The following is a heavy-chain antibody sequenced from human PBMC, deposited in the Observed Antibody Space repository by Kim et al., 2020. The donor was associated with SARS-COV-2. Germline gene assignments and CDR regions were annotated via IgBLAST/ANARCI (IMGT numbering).Heavy chain of an antibody. CDR3: VRGPGSGVYYIWFDP. V-gene: IGHV3-33*01. D-gene: IGHD3-10*01. CDR2: IWYHGNER. Sequence: GGSLRLSCAASGFTFSTYGMNWVRQAPGKGLEWVALIWYHGNERGYADSVKGRFTISRDNSKNTVSLEMNSLRVEDTALYYCVRGPGSGVYYIWFDPWG. J-gene: IGHJ5*02. CDR1: GFTFSTYG.